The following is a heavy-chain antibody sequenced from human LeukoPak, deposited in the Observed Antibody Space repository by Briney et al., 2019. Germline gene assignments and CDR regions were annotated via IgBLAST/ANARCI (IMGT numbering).Heavy chain of an antibody. CDR3: ASPWGRWFGELIWYFDL. Sequence: GASVKVSCKASGYTFTAYYIHWVRQAPGQGLEWMGWINPNSGGTNYAQRFQGRVTMTRDTSITTAYMELSRLTSDDTAVYYCASPWGRWFGELIWYFDLWGRGTLVTVSS. D-gene: IGHD3-10*01. CDR2: INPNSGGT. CDR1: GYTFTAYY. J-gene: IGHJ2*01. V-gene: IGHV1-2*02.